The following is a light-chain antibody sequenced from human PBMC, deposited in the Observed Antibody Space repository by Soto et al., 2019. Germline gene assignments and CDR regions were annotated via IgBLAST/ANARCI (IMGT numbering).Light chain of an antibody. J-gene: IGKJ1*01. CDR3: QQSYSTPRT. Sequence: DIPMTQSPFTLSASVGGKVAIICRASQSISSCWAWYQRKPGKAPKLLIYKASSLESGVRSRFSGSVPGTDFTLSISSPQPEDFATYYSQQSYSTPRTFGQGTKV. CDR1: QSISSC. CDR2: KAS. V-gene: IGKV1-5*03.